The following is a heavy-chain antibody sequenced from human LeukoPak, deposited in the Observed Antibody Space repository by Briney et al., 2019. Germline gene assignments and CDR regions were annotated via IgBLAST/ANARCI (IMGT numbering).Heavy chain of an antibody. CDR3: AITMVRGAPLGMDV. Sequence: ASVKVSCKASGYTFTGYYMHWVRQAPGHGLEWMGWINPNSGGTNYAQKFQGRVTMTRDTSISTAYMELSRLRSDDTAVYYCAITMVRGAPLGMDVWGQGTTVTVSS. CDR2: INPNSGGT. V-gene: IGHV1-2*02. CDR1: GYTFTGYY. D-gene: IGHD3-10*01. J-gene: IGHJ6*02.